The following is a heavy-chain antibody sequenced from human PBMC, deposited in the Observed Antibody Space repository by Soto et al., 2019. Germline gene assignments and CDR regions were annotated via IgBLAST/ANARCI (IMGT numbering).Heavy chain of an antibody. CDR2: ISYDGSNK. J-gene: IGHJ4*02. D-gene: IGHD1-26*01. CDR3: ARDKWEMGLFDH. CDR1: GFTFSSYA. V-gene: IGHV3-30-3*01. Sequence: ESGGGVVQPGRSLRLSCAASGFTFSSYAMHWVRQAPGKGLEWVAVISYDGSNKYYADSVKGRFTISRDNSKNTLYLQMNSLRAEDTAVYYCARDKWEMGLFDHWGQGTLVTVSS.